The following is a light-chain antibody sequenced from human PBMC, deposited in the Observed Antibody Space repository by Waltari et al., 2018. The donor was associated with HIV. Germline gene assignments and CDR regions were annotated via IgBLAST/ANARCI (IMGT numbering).Light chain of an antibody. V-gene: IGLV2-14*03. Sequence: QSALTQPASVSGSPGQSITISCAGTSSNSSTSNFVSWYQKHPDKAPKLLIYDVDTRPSGVPRRFSGSKSGDTASLTISAIQADDEADYFCSSYTTTNTVVFGGGTKVSVL. CDR2: DVD. CDR1: SSNSSTSNF. J-gene: IGLJ2*01. CDR3: SSYTTTNTVV.